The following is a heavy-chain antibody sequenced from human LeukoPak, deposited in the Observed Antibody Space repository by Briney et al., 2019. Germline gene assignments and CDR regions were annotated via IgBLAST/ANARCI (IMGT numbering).Heavy chain of an antibody. J-gene: IGHJ4*02. CDR1: GFTFSSYG. D-gene: IGHD5-24*01. CDR2: ISYDGSNK. V-gene: IGHV3-30*18. Sequence: GGSLRLSCAASGFTFSSYGMHWVRQAPGKGLEWVAVISYDGSNKYYADSVKGRFTISRDNSENTLYLQMNSLRAEDTAVYYCAKERRDGYNFLYYFDYWGQGTLVTVSS. CDR3: AKERRDGYNFLYYFDY.